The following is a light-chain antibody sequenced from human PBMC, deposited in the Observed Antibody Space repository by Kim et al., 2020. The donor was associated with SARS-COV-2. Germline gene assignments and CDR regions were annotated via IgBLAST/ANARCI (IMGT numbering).Light chain of an antibody. CDR3: QQYNSYPWT. Sequence: ASVGDRVTITGRASQSISSWLAWYQQKPEKAPNLLIYKASSLESGVPSRFSGSGSGTEFTLTISSLQPDDFATYYCQQYNSYPWTFGQGTKVEIK. CDR1: QSISSW. CDR2: KAS. V-gene: IGKV1-5*03. J-gene: IGKJ1*01.